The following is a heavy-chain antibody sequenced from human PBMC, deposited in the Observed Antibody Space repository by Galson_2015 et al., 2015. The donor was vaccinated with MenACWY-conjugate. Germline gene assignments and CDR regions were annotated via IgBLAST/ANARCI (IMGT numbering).Heavy chain of an antibody. CDR1: GGSISSYY. J-gene: IGHJ4*02. CDR2: IYYSGST. CDR3: ARHAWSSSWYYFDY. D-gene: IGHD6-13*01. Sequence: ETLSLTCTVSGGSISSYYWSWIRQPPGKGLEWIGYIYYSGSTNYNPSLKSRVTISVDTSKNQFSLKLSSVTAADTAVYYCARHAWSSSWYYFDYWGQGTLVTVSS. V-gene: IGHV4-59*08.